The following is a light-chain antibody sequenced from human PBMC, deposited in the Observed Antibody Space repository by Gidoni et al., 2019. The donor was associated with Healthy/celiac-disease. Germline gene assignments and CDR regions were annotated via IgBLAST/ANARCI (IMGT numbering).Light chain of an antibody. J-gene: IGKJ4*01. CDR1: QSVSSN. Sequence: EIVMTHSPATLSVSPGDRATLSCRPSQSVSSNLAWYQQKPGQAPRLPIYRASTRATGIPARCSGSGSGREFTLTISSLQSGGLAVYYGQEYNNLPPLTFGGGTKVEIK. CDR2: RAS. V-gene: IGKV3-15*01. CDR3: QEYNNLPPLT.